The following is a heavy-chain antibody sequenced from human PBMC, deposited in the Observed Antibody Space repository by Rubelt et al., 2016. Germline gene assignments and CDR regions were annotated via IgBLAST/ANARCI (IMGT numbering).Heavy chain of an antibody. CDR1: GGSISSSSYY. CDR2: INYSGST. J-gene: IGHJ5*02. CDR3: ARSIHTTTVTNWFDP. D-gene: IGHD4-11*01. Sequence: QLQLQESGPGLVKPSETLSLTCTVSGGSISSSSYYWGWIRQPPGKGLEWIGSINYSGSTYYNPSLKSRVTISVDTVKNQFSLKLSSVTASETGVYYCARSIHTTTVTNWFDPWGQGTLVTVSS. V-gene: IGHV4-39*07.